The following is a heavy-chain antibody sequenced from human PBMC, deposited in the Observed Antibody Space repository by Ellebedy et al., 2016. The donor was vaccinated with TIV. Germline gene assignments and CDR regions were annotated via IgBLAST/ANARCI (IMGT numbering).Heavy chain of an antibody. CDR1: GFTFSSYT. CDR2: IRAKTDAGTP. CDR3: STSGGSH. D-gene: IGHD3-16*01. V-gene: IGHV3-15*01. Sequence: PGGSLRLSCAASGFTFSSYTMNWVRQAPGKGLEWVGVIRAKTDAGTPVYAAAVKGRFTISRDDSKNTLYLQMNSLKTEDTAVYYCSTSGGSHWGQGTLLTVSS. J-gene: IGHJ4*02.